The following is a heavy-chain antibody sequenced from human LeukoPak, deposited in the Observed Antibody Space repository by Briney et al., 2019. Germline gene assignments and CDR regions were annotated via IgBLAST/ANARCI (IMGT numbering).Heavy chain of an antibody. CDR3: ARGATGTTGYNGLDV. Sequence: SQTLSLTCAISGDSVSSNSAAWNWLRQSPLRGPEWLGRTYYRSRWYNDYALSVKSRITINLDISKNQFSLQLNSVTPEDTAVYYCARGATGTTGYNGLDVWGQGTTVSVSS. CDR2: TYYRSRWYN. CDR1: GDSVSSNSAA. D-gene: IGHD1-1*01. J-gene: IGHJ6*02. V-gene: IGHV6-1*01.